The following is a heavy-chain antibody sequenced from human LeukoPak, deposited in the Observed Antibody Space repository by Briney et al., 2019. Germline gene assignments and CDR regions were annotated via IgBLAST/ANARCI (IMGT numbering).Heavy chain of an antibody. CDR1: GYSISSGYY. CDR2: IYHSGRT. Sequence: SSETLSLTCTVSGYSISSGYYWGWIRQPPGKGLEWIGSIYHSGRTFFNPSLKSRVTISVDTSKNQFSLKLSSVTAADTAVYYCARGPYGYSSSWYKAPLDYWGQGTLVTVSS. J-gene: IGHJ4*02. V-gene: IGHV4-38-2*02. CDR3: ARGPYGYSSSWYKAPLDY. D-gene: IGHD6-13*01.